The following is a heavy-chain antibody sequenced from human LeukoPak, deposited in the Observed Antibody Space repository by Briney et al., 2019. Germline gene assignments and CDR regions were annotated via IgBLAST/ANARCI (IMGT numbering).Heavy chain of an antibody. CDR1: GGSISSSNW. D-gene: IGHD1-14*01. Sequence: NPSGTLSPTCAVSGGSISSSNWWSWVRQPPGKGLEWIGEIYHSGSTNYNPSLKSRVTISVDMSKNQFSLKLSSVTAADTAVYYCARHEVSFYYFDYWGQGTLVTVSS. V-gene: IGHV4-4*02. J-gene: IGHJ4*02. CDR3: ARHEVSFYYFDY. CDR2: IYHSGST.